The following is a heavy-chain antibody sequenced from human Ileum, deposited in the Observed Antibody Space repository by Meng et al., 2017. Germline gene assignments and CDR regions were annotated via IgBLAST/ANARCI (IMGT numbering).Heavy chain of an antibody. V-gene: IGHV4-4*07. D-gene: IGHD1-1*01. CDR3: AREKQQLGFDS. CDR2: LYTSGIT. CDR1: GGSISGYF. J-gene: IGHJ4*02. Sequence: QVRLQESGPGLVKPSETLSFTCTVSGGSISGYFWSWIRQPAGKGLEWIGRLYTSGITNYNPSLKSRVTMSVDTSKSQFSLNLTSVTAADTAIYYCAREKQQLGFDSWGQGTLVTVSS.